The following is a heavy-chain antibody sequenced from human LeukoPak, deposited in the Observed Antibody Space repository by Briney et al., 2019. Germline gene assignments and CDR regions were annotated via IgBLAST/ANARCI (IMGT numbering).Heavy chain of an antibody. CDR3: ARRGWYADNL. V-gene: IGHV3-48*03. CDR1: GFTFSTYE. J-gene: IGHJ4*02. Sequence: GGSLRLSCTASGFTFSTYEMNWVRQAPGKGLEWLSYISSSGSSIYYADSVKGRFTISRDNAKNSLRLQMNSLRAEDTAIYYCARRGWYADNLWGQGTLVTVAS. D-gene: IGHD3-16*01. CDR2: ISSSGSSI.